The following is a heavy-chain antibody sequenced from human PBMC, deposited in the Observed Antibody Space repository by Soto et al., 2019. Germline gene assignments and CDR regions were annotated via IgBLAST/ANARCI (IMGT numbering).Heavy chain of an antibody. CDR1: GGSFSGYY. CDR2: INHSGST. V-gene: IGHV4-34*01. Sequence: PSETLSLTCAVYGGSFSGYYWRWIRQPTGKGLEWIGEINHSGSTNYNPSLKSRVTISVDTSKNQFSLKLSSVTAADTAVYYCAIGDGDYDMDVWGQATTVTLS. J-gene: IGHJ6*02. CDR3: AIGDGDYDMDV.